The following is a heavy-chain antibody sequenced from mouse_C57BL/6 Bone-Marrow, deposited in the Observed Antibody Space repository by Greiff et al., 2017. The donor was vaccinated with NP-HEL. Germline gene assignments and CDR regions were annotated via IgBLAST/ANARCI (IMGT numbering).Heavy chain of an antibody. J-gene: IGHJ1*03. CDR3: ARMEGRGYFDV. CDR1: GYTFTSYW. Sequence: QVQLQQPGAELVKPGASVKLSCKASGYTFTSYWMHWVKQRPGQGLEWIGMIHPNSGSTNYNEKFKSKATLTVDKSSSTAYMQLSSLTSEDSAVYNCARMEGRGYFDVWGTGTTVTVSS. V-gene: IGHV1-64*01. CDR2: IHPNSGST.